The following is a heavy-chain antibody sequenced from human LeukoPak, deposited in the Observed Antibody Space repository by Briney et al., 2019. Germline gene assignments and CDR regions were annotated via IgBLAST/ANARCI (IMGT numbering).Heavy chain of an antibody. CDR2: IYYSGST. V-gene: IGHV4-31*03. CDR3: AILPLGYCSGGSCSGLDY. CDR1: GGSISIGGYY. J-gene: IGHJ4*02. Sequence: PSQTLSLTCTVSGGSISIGGYYWSWIRQHPGKGLEWIGYIYYSGSTYYNPSLKSRVTISVDTSKNQFSLKLSSVTAADTAVYYCAILPLGYCSGGSCSGLDYWGQGTLVTVSS. D-gene: IGHD2-15*01.